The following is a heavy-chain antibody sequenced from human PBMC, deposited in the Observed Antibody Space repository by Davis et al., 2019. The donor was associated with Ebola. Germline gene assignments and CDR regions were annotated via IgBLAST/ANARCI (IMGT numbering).Heavy chain of an antibody. Sequence: GGSLRLSCAASGFTFNSYAMSWVRQAPGKGLEWVSAISGSGSSTYYADSVKGRFTISRDNSKNTLYLQMNSLRADDTAVYYCARDRGSSGYYLGPPDYWGQGTLVTVSS. CDR2: ISGSGSST. J-gene: IGHJ4*02. V-gene: IGHV3-23*01. CDR3: ARDRGSSGYYLGPPDY. D-gene: IGHD3-22*01. CDR1: GFTFNSYA.